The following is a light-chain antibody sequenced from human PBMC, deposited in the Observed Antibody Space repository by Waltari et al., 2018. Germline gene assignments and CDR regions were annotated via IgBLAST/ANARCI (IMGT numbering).Light chain of an antibody. V-gene: IGKV1-39*01. CDR2: AAS. CDR3: QQSYSTPRT. Sequence: DIQMTQSPSSLSASVGDRVTITCPASQSISSYLNWYQQKPGKAPKLLIYAASSLQSGVPSRFSGSGSGTDFTLTINSLQPEDFATYYCQQSYSTPRTFGQGTKLEIK. J-gene: IGKJ2*01. CDR1: QSISSY.